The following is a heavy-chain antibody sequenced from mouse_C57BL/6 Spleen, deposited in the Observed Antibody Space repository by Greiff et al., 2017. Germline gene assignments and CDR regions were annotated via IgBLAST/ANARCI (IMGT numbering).Heavy chain of an antibody. D-gene: IGHD2-4*01. Sequence: VQLQQSGPELVKPGASVKISCKASGYTFTDYYMNWVKQSHGKSLEWIGDINPNNGGTSYNQKFKGKATLTVDKSSSTAYMELRSLTSEDSAVYYCASEIYYDYDGGFAYWGQGTLVTVSA. J-gene: IGHJ3*01. CDR3: ASEIYYDYDGGFAY. CDR2: INPNNGGT. V-gene: IGHV1-26*01. CDR1: GYTFTDYY.